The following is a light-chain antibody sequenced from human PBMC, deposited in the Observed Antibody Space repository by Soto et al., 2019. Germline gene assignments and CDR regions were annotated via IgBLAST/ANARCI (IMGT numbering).Light chain of an antibody. J-gene: IGLJ1*01. Sequence: QSALTQPASVSGSPGRSITISCTGTSSDVGNYDLVSWYQQLPGKAPKFILYEGSKRPSGVSNRFSGSKSGNTASLTISGLQAEDEADYYGCSYAGSTTYVFGTGNKATVX. V-gene: IGLV2-23*01. CDR1: SSDVGNYDL. CDR3: CSYAGSTTYV. CDR2: EGS.